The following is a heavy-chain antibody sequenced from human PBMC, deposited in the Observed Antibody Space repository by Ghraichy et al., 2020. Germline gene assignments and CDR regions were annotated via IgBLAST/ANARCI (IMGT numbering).Heavy chain of an antibody. CDR1: GFTFSSYS. Sequence: GGSLRLSCAASGFTFSSYSMNWVRQAPGKGLEWVSSISSSSSYIYYADSVKGRFTISRDNAKNSLYLQMNSLRAEDTAVYYCARVPKSTAIANGGYWGQGTLVTVSS. J-gene: IGHJ4*02. V-gene: IGHV3-21*01. D-gene: IGHD2-21*01. CDR3: ARVPKSTAIANGGY. CDR2: ISSSSSYI.